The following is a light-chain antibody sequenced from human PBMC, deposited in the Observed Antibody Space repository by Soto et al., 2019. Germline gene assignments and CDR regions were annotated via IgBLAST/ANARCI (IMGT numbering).Light chain of an antibody. Sequence: DIQMTQSPSSLSASVGDRVTITCRASQSISSFLNWFQQKPGKAPKLLIYAASSLPSGVPSRFSGSGYGTDFTLTISSLQPEDFATYYCQQSYGDPTFGGGTKVEIK. J-gene: IGKJ4*01. CDR3: QQSYGDPT. CDR2: AAS. V-gene: IGKV1-39*01. CDR1: QSISSF.